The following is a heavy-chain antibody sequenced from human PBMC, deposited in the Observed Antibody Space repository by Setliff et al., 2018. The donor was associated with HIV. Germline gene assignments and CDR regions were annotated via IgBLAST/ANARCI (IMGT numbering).Heavy chain of an antibody. J-gene: IGHJ4*02. CDR3: ARSLTKQLVLGTSREYYFDS. Sequence: SETLSLTCTVSGDSVSSASYYWSWIRQPPGKGLEWIGYIYYSGTTKYNPSLKSRVSISLDPSTKQVSLRLRSVTAADTAVYYCARSLTKQLVLGTSREYYFDSWGLGALVTVSS. CDR2: IYYSGTT. V-gene: IGHV4-61*01. D-gene: IGHD6-13*01. CDR1: GDSVSSASYY.